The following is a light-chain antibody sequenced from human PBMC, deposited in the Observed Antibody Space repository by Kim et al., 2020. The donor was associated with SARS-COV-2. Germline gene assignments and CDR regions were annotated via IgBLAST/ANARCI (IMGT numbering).Light chain of an antibody. CDR1: QSVPSNY. CDR3: QQYGASPRT. V-gene: IGKV3D-20*01. Sequence: SPGQRDHLSCGASQSVPSNYLAWYQQKPGLAPRLLIYHASIRATGIPARFSGSGSGTDFTLTISRLEPEDFALYYCQQYGASPRTFGQGTKVDIK. CDR2: HAS. J-gene: IGKJ1*01.